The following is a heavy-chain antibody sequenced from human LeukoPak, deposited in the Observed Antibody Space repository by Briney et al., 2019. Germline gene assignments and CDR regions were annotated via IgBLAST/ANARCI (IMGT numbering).Heavy chain of an antibody. J-gene: IGHJ4*02. CDR1: GFTFSNYA. CDR2: ISGSGDST. V-gene: IGHV3-23*01. CDR3: AKCTSDDLWSGYAEY. Sequence: GGSLRLSCAASGFTFSNYAMSWVRQAPGKGLEWVSGISGSGDSTYYADSVKGRFTISRDNSKNTLYLQMNSLRAEDSAVYHCAKCTSDDLWSGYAEYWGEGTLVTVSS. D-gene: IGHD3-3*01.